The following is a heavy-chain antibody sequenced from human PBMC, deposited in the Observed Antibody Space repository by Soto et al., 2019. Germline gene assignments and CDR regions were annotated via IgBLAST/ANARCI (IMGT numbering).Heavy chain of an antibody. D-gene: IGHD3-10*01. CDR1: GFTFSNYW. CDR2: INSDGSTT. V-gene: IGHV3-74*01. Sequence: GGSLRLSCAASGFTFSNYWMHWVRQAPGEGLVWVSRINSDGSTTNYADSVKGRFTVSRDNAKNTLYLQMNSLRAEETAIYYCARGGLHAYYKDNWGQGILVTVSS. J-gene: IGHJ4*02. CDR3: ARGGLHAYYKDN.